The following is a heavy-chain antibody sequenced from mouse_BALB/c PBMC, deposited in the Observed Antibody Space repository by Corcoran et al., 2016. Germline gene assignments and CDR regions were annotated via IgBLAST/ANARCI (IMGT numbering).Heavy chain of an antibody. D-gene: IGHD2-2*01. J-gene: IGHJ3*01. V-gene: IGHV8-12*01. CDR3: ARRADDYGYDGAWFAY. Sequence: QVTLKESGPGILQPSQTLSLTCSFSGFSLSTSGMGVSWIRQPSGKGLEWLAHIYWDDDKRYNPSLKSRLTISKDTSRNQVFLKITSVDTADTATYYCARRADDYGYDGAWFAYWGQGTLVTVSA. CDR2: IYWDDDK. CDR1: GFSLSTSGMG.